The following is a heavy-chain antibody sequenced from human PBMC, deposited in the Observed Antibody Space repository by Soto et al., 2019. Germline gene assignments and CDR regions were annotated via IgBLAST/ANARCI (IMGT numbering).Heavy chain of an antibody. CDR2: MTASGTTT. Sequence: LRLSCAASGLPFSNYAMSWVRQAPGKGLEWVSAMTASGTTTQYADSVKGRFTISRDNSKSTLYLQMNSLRAEDTAIYYCAKTPYDYYYYYAMDVWGQGTTVTVSS. CDR3: AKTPYDYYYYYAMDV. CDR1: GLPFSNYA. J-gene: IGHJ6*02. V-gene: IGHV3-23*01.